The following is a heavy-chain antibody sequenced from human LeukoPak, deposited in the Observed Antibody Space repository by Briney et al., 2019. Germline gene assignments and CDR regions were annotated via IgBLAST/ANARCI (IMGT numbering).Heavy chain of an antibody. V-gene: IGHV3-30*02. CDR2: IRFDGSDK. Sequence: GGSLRLSCAASGFTFNRYGMHWVRQAPGKGLEWVAFIRFDGSDKYHAGSVKGRFTISRDNSKNTVYLQMNSLRVEDTALYYCAKFGAVAGHFDYWGQGTVVTVSS. CDR3: AKFGAVAGHFDY. CDR1: GFTFNRYG. D-gene: IGHD6-19*01. J-gene: IGHJ4*02.